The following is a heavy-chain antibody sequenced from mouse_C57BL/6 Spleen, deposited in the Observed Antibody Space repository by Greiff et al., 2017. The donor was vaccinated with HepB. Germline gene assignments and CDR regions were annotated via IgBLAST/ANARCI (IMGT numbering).Heavy chain of an antibody. CDR3: TRCYYYGSSPAWFAY. J-gene: IGHJ3*01. V-gene: IGHV1-15*01. D-gene: IGHD1-1*01. Sequence: VKLQQSGAELVRPGASVTLSCKASGYTFTDYEMHWVKHTPVHGLEWIGAIDPETGGTAYNQKFTGKAILTADKSSSTAYMELRSLTSEDSAVYYCTRCYYYGSSPAWFAYWGQGTLVTVSA. CDR2: IDPETGGT. CDR1: GYTFTDYE.